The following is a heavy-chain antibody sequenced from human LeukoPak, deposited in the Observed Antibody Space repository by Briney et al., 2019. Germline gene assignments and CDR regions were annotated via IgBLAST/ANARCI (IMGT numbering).Heavy chain of an antibody. Sequence: GGSLRLSCAASGFTFSDYYMSWVRQAPGKGLEWVSVIYSGGSTYYADSVKGRFTISRHNSKNTLYLQMNSLRAEDTAVYYCARTGWNYYDSSGYPLDWFDPWGQGTLVTVSS. V-gene: IGHV3-53*04. D-gene: IGHD3-22*01. CDR2: IYSGGST. CDR3: ARTGWNYYDSSGYPLDWFDP. CDR1: GFTFSDYY. J-gene: IGHJ5*02.